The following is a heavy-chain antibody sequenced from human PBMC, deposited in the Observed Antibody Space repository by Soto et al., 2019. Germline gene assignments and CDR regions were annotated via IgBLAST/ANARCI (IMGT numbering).Heavy chain of an antibody. D-gene: IGHD6-6*01. CDR3: AREIAARPLYYYYGMDV. Sequence: GGSLRLSCAASGFTFSSYAMHWVRQAPGKGLEWVAVISYDGSNKYYADSVKGRFTISRDNSKNTLYLQMNSLRAEDTAVYYCAREIAARPLYYYYGMDVWGQGTTVTVSS. CDR1: GFTFSSYA. J-gene: IGHJ6*02. V-gene: IGHV3-30-3*01. CDR2: ISYDGSNK.